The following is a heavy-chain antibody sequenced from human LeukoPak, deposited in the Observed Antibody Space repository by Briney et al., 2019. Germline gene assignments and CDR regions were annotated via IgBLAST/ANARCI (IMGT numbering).Heavy chain of an antibody. V-gene: IGHV4-61*01. CDR1: GGSVNSGTYY. CDR2: LYYSGST. D-gene: IGHD3-22*01. J-gene: IGHJ5*02. Sequence: SETLSLTCTVSGGSVNSGTYYWSWIRQPPGKGLEWIGYLYYSGSTNYNPSLKSRVTISVDTSQNQFSLKLNSVTAADTAVYYCARGHDSSGYYPIYNWFDPWGQGTLVTVSS. CDR3: ARGHDSSGYYPIYNWFDP.